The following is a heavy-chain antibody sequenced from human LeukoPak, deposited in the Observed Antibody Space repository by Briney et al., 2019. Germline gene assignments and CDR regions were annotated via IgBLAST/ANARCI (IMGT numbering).Heavy chain of an antibody. CDR3: ATADSSAYREHDGFDL. D-gene: IGHD3-22*01. CDR2: IYPRDSDT. V-gene: IGHV5-51*01. Sequence: GESLKISCKGSGYSFTSFWIGWVRQMPGKGLEWRGIIYPRDSDTRYSPSFQGQVTISADKSISTAYLQWSSLKASDTAMYYCATADSSAYREHDGFDLWGQGTMVTVSS. J-gene: IGHJ3*01. CDR1: GYSFTSFW.